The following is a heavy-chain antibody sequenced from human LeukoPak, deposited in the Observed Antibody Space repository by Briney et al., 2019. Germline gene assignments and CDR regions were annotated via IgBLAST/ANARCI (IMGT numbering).Heavy chain of an antibody. CDR3: AKARGAVAFDYYYYMDV. Sequence: GGSLRLSCAASGFTFDNYAMHWVRQAPGEGLEWVSLISWDGGSTYYADSVKGRFTISRDNSKNSLYLQMNSLRAEDTALYYCAKARGAVAFDYYYYMDVWGKGTTVTVSS. V-gene: IGHV3-43D*03. CDR1: GFTFDNYA. J-gene: IGHJ6*03. D-gene: IGHD6-19*01. CDR2: ISWDGGST.